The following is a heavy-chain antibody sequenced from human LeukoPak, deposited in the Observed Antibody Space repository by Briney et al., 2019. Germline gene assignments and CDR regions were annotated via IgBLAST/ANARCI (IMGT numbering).Heavy chain of an antibody. J-gene: IGHJ4*02. CDR1: GFTFSSHA. CDR3: AKGDGNYWCPDY. Sequence: GVSLRLSCATSGFTFSSHAMSWIRQAPGKGLEWVSLISGSGGETSYADSVKGRFTISRDNSDNTLYLQMNNLRADDTAVYYCAKGDGNYWCPDYWGQGAVVTVSS. CDR2: ISGSGGET. V-gene: IGHV3-23*01. D-gene: IGHD2-8*02.